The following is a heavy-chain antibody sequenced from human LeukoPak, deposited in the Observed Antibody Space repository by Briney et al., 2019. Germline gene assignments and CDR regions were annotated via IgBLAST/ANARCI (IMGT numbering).Heavy chain of an antibody. Sequence: GGSLRPSCAASGFTFSDYAMSWVRQAPEKGLEWVSTISHVGGTYYADSVRGRFTISRDDSKSMVYLQMDSLRAEDTAVYYCAKDREYDDSCDYNGWGQGTLVTVSS. J-gene: IGHJ4*02. CDR2: ISHVGGT. D-gene: IGHD3-22*01. CDR1: GFTFSDYA. CDR3: AKDREYDDSCDYNG. V-gene: IGHV3-23*01.